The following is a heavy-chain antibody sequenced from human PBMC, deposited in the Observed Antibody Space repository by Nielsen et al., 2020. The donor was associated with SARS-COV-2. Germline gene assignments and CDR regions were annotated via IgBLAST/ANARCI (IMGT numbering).Heavy chain of an antibody. CDR2: ISGSGGST. CDR1: GFTFSSYA. J-gene: IGHJ6*02. D-gene: IGHD4-17*01. CDR3: ARPASYGDYVDGMDV. Sequence: GESLKISCAASGFTFSSYAMSWVRQAPGKGLEWVSAISGSGGSTYYADSVKGRFTISRDNSKNTLYLQMNSLRAEDTAVYYCARPASYGDYVDGMDVWGQGTTVTVSS. V-gene: IGHV3-23*01.